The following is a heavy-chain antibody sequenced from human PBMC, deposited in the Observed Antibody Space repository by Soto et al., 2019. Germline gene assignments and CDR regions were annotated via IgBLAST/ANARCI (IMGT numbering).Heavy chain of an antibody. Sequence: QVQLQQWGAGLLKPSETLSLTCAVYGASFSTYSWSWIRQPPGKGLEWIGEINHSGSTNYNPSLKSRVTISVDTSKNPFSLRLSSVTAADTAVYYCAHSSNGYYKEDYFGMDVWGQGTTVIVSS. CDR3: AHSSNGYYKEDYFGMDV. V-gene: IGHV4-34*01. D-gene: IGHD3-3*02. CDR1: GASFSTYS. J-gene: IGHJ6*02. CDR2: INHSGST.